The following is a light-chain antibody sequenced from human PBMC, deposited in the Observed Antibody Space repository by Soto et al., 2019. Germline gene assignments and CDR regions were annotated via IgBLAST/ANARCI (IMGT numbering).Light chain of an antibody. J-gene: IGKJ1*01. CDR2: WAS. Sequence: DIVMTQSPDSLAVSLGERATINCKSSQSVLYSSNNENYLAWYQQKPGQPPNLLIYWASTRESGVPDRFSGSGSVTDFTLTISSLEAEDVAVYYCQQYYSTPPSFGKGTKVEIK. CDR1: QSVLYSSNNENY. CDR3: QQYYSTPPS. V-gene: IGKV4-1*01.